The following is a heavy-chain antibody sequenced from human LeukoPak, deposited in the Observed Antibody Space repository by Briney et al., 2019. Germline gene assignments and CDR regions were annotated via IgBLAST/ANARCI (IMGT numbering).Heavy chain of an antibody. V-gene: IGHV4-34*01. J-gene: IGHJ4*02. Sequence: SETLSLTCAVYGGSFSGYYWSWIRQPPGKGLEWIGEINHSGSTNYNPSLKSRVTISVDTSKNQFSLKLSSVTAADTAVYYCARGRSIFGLGRYFDYWGQGTLVTVSS. CDR1: GGSFSGYY. CDR2: INHSGST. D-gene: IGHD3-3*01. CDR3: ARGRSIFGLGRYFDY.